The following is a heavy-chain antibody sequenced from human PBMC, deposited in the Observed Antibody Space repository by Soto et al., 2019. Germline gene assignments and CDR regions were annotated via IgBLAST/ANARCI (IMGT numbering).Heavy chain of an antibody. CDR2: INTGNGYT. CDR1: GYTFTSYP. V-gene: IGHV1-3*04. D-gene: IGHD2-15*01. CDR3: ARDRGGYCSGGSCSEAWFDP. Sequence: ASVKVSFKASGYTFTSYPIHWVRQAPGQRLEWMGWINTGNGYTKYSQKFQARVTITRDTSASTSYMQLSRLRSEDTAVYYCARDRGGYCSGGSCSEAWFDPWGQGTLVTVSS. J-gene: IGHJ5*02.